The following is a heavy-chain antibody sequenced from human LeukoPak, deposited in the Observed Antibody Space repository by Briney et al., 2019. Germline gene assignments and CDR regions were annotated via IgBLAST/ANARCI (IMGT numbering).Heavy chain of an antibody. J-gene: IGHJ5*02. CDR3: ARLYIVVVTAYFDP. Sequence: GGSLRLSCAASGFTFSSYWMSWVRQAPGKGLERVANIKQDGSEKYYVDSVKGRFTISRDNAKNSLYLQMNSPRAEDTAVYYCARLYIVVVTAYFDPWGQGTLVTVSS. CDR2: IKQDGSEK. CDR1: GFTFSSYW. V-gene: IGHV3-7*01. D-gene: IGHD2-21*02.